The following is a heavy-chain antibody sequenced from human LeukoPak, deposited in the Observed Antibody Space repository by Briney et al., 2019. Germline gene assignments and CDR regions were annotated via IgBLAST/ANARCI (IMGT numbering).Heavy chain of an antibody. CDR3: ATHSSPKGGVFDI. V-gene: IGHV4-59*01. Sequence: SESLSLTCTVWGGFHSPFYWSWIRHPPGRGLEGIGYVYYSGTTNYNSSLTGRVTISVDTSKNQFSLKLNSVTAADTAVYHCATHSSPKGGVFDIWGQGTMVTVSS. CDR1: GGFHSPFY. J-gene: IGHJ3*02. CDR2: VYYSGTT. D-gene: IGHD2-8*02.